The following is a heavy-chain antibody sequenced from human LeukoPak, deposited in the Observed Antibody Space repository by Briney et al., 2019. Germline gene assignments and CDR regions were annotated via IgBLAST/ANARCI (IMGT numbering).Heavy chain of an antibody. CDR1: GGSISSSSYY. J-gene: IGHJ4*02. CDR2: LHYTGST. V-gene: IGHV4-39*01. CDR3: ATLEIGDYYFDY. Sequence: PSETLSLTCTVSGGSISSSSYYWGWFRQPPGKGLEWIGSLHYTGSTYYNPSLKSRVTISADTSKKQFSLKLSSVTAADTAVYYCATLEIGDYYFDYWGQGTLDTVSS. D-gene: IGHD3-16*01.